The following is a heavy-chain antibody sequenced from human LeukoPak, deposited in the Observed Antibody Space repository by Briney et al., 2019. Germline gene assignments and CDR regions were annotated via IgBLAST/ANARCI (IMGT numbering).Heavy chain of an antibody. CDR2: INHSGST. D-gene: IGHD6-13*01. J-gene: IGHJ6*02. V-gene: IGHV4-34*01. CDR1: GGSFSGYY. Sequence: PSETLSLTCAVYGGSFSGYYWSWIRQPPGKGLEWIGEINHSGSTNYNPSLKSRVTMSVDTSKNQFSLKLSSVTAADTAVYYCARDWVRSRSSSSLYYYYYGMDVWGQGTTVTVSS. CDR3: ARDWVRSRSSSSLYYYYYGMDV.